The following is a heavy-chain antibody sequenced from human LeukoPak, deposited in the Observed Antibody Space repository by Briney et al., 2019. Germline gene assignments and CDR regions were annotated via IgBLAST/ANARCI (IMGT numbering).Heavy chain of an antibody. D-gene: IGHD3-3*01. CDR1: GSDAKFFA. CDR2: IKPMFGTG. Sequence: GASVKVSCNTSGSDAKFFAINWGRQAPVQGQEWMGVIKPMFGTGSIPNIATGDYAQKFQGRLSMNADESSTTAYMELSSLRSGDTAVYFCAREIFDWTSGVSQGFDYWGQGTLVTVSS. V-gene: IGHV1-69*13. J-gene: IGHJ4*02. CDR3: AREIFDWTSGVSQGFDY.